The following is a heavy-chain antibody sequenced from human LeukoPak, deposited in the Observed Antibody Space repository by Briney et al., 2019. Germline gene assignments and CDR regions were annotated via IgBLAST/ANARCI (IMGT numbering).Heavy chain of an antibody. Sequence: GESLKISCCGSGYXFTSYWICWVRQMPGKGLAWMGTIYPGDSDTRYSPSFQGQVTISADKFRNTAYLQWSGLRASDTAMYYCARLLGGTYYYFDFWGQGTLVTVSS. CDR1: GYXFTSYW. J-gene: IGHJ4*02. D-gene: IGHD1-7*01. CDR3: ARLLGGTYYYFDF. V-gene: IGHV5-51*01. CDR2: IYPGDSDT.